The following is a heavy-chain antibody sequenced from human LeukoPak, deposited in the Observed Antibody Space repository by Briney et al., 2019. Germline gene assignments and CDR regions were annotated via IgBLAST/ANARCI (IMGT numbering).Heavy chain of an antibody. CDR2: IIPIFGTA. J-gene: IGHJ4*02. CDR3: ARDRLAVPYYFDY. Sequence: SVKVSCKASGGTFTSYGISWVRQAPGQGLEWMGRIIPIFGTANYAQKFQGRVTITTDESTSTAYMELSSLRSEDTAVYYCARDRLAVPYYFDYWGQGTLVTVSS. CDR1: GGTFTSYG. D-gene: IGHD6-19*01. V-gene: IGHV1-69*05.